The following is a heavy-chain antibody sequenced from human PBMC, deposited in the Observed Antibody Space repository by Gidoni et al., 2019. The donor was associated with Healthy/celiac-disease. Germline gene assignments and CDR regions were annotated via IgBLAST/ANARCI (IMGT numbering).Heavy chain of an antibody. CDR2: IWYDGSNK. CDR1: GFTFSSYG. V-gene: IGHV3-33*01. D-gene: IGHD3-22*01. CDR3: ARVRLGVDSSGLVDY. Sequence: QVQLVESGGGLVQPGRSLRLYCAASGFTFSSYGMHWVRQAPGKGLEWVAVIWYDGSNKYYADSVKGRFTISRDNSKNTLYLQMNSLRAEDTAVYYCARVRLGVDSSGLVDYWGQGTLVTVSS. J-gene: IGHJ4*02.